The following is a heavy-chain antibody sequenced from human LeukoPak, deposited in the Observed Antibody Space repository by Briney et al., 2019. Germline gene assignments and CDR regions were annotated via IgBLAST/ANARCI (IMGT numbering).Heavy chain of an antibody. V-gene: IGHV4-59*01. CDR3: ARDRRGTYFAVVTGTGMDV. Sequence: SETLSLTRTVSGDSISTYYWSWIRQPPGKGLEWIGYISYSGSSTYSSSLKSRATISLDTSKTQFSLELTSVTAADTAVYYCARDRRGTYFAVVTGTGMDVWGQGTTVIVSS. J-gene: IGHJ6*02. CDR1: GDSISTYY. CDR2: ISYSGSS. D-gene: IGHD3-3*01.